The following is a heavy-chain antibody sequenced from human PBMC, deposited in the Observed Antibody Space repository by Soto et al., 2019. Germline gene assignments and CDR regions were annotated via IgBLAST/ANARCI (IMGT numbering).Heavy chain of an antibody. Sequence: QVQLQESGPGLVKPSETLSLTCTVSGGSISSYYWSWIRQPPGKGLEWIGYIYYSGSTNYNPSLKSRVTISVDTSKNQFSLKLGSVTAADTAVYYCAIRYGSCFDYWGQGTLVTVSS. V-gene: IGHV4-59*08. CDR2: IYYSGST. J-gene: IGHJ4*02. CDR3: AIRYGSCFDY. D-gene: IGHD5-18*01. CDR1: GGSISSYY.